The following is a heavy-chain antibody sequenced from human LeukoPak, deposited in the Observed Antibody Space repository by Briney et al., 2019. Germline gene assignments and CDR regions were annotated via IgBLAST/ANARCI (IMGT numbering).Heavy chain of an antibody. V-gene: IGHV3-23*01. CDR2: ISGSGGST. CDR3: AFPYDFWSGYLGYYGMDV. D-gene: IGHD3-3*01. J-gene: IGHJ6*02. Sequence: GGSLRLSCAASGFTFSSYAMSWVRQAPGKGLEWVSAISGSGGSTYYADSVKGRFTISRDNSKNTLYLQMNSLRAEDTAVYYCAFPYDFWSGYLGYYGMDVWGQGTTVTVSS. CDR1: GFTFSSYA.